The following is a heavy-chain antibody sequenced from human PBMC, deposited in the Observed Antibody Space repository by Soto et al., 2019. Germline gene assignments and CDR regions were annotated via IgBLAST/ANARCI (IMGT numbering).Heavy chain of an antibody. V-gene: IGHV3-30*18. CDR2: ISYDGSNK. D-gene: IGHD5-18*01. CDR3: AKDNELWLLGWYFDL. CDR1: GFTFSSYG. Sequence: PGGSLRLSCAACGFTFSSYGMHWVRQKQGKGLEWVAVISYDGSNKYYADSVKGRFTISRDNSKNTLYLQMNSLRAEDTAVYYCAKDNELWLLGWYFDLWGRGTLVTVSS. J-gene: IGHJ2*01.